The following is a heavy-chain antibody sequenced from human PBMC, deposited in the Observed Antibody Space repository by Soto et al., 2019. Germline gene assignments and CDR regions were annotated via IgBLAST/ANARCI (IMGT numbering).Heavy chain of an antibody. Sequence: EVQLVESGGGLVKPGGSLRLSCAASGFTFSSYSMNWVRQAPGKGLEWVSSISSSSSYIYYADSVKGRFTISRDNAKNSLYLQMNSLRAEDTAVYYCARDPSTVTTKLSDYWGQGTLVTVSS. D-gene: IGHD4-17*01. J-gene: IGHJ4*02. CDR2: ISSSSSYI. CDR3: ARDPSTVTTKLSDY. V-gene: IGHV3-21*01. CDR1: GFTFSSYS.